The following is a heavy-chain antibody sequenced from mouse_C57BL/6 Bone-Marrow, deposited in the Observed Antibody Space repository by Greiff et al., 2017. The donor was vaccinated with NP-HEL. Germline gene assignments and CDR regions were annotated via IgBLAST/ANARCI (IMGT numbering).Heavy chain of an antibody. CDR3: ARSIYYDYADDPFYAMGY. J-gene: IGHJ4*01. CDR2: IRNKANGYTT. V-gene: IGHV7-3*01. CDR1: GFTFTDYY. D-gene: IGHD2-4*01. Sequence: EVKLVESGGGLVQPGGSLSLSCAASGFTFTDYYMSWVRQPPGKALEWLVFIRNKANGYTTEYSASVKGRFTISRANSQSILYLQMNALRAEDSATYYCARSIYYDYADDPFYAMGYWGQGTSVTVSS.